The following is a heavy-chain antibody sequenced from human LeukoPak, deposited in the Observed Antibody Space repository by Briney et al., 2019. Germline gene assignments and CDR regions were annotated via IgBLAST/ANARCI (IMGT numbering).Heavy chain of an antibody. J-gene: IGHJ5*02. CDR1: GGSISSYY. CDR2: IYYSGST. CDR3: ARLDTSWFDP. Sequence: SETLSLTCTVSGGSISSYYWSWTRQPPGKGLEWIGYIYYSGSTNYNPSLKSRVTISLDTSKNQFSLKLSSVTAADTAVYYCARLDTSWFDPWGQGTLVTVSS. D-gene: IGHD2-2*02. V-gene: IGHV4-59*08.